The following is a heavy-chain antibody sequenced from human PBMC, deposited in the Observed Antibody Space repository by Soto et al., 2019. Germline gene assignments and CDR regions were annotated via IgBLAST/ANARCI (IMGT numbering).Heavy chain of an antibody. Sequence: QVQLVQSGAEVKKPGSSVKVSCKASGGTFSSYAISWVRQAPGQGLEWMGGIIPIFGTANYAQKFQGRVTITADESTSTAFMELSSLRSEDTAVYYCARDSGITGTTLKGYYFDYWGQGTLVTVSS. CDR2: IIPIFGTA. V-gene: IGHV1-69*01. CDR1: GGTFSSYA. J-gene: IGHJ4*02. CDR3: ARDSGITGTTLKGYYFDY. D-gene: IGHD1-7*01.